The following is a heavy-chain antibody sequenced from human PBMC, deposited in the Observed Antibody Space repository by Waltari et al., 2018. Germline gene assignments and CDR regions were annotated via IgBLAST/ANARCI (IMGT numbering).Heavy chain of an antibody. J-gene: IGHJ4*02. D-gene: IGHD3-16*01. CDR3: AKDGGDGYNTRGFDY. CDR1: GFTFDDYA. Sequence: EVQLVESGGGLVQPGRSLRLSCAASGFTFDDYAMHWVRQAPGKGLEWVSGINWKSGNIAYADSVKCRFTISRDNAKNSLYLQINSLRAEDTALYYCAKDGGDGYNTRGFDYWGQGTLVNVSS. CDR2: INWKSGNI. V-gene: IGHV3-9*01.